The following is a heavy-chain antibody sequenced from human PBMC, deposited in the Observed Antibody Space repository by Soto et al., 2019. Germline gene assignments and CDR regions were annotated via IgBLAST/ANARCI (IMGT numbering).Heavy chain of an antibody. CDR3: VRDRDFYRDMGHADL. J-gene: IGHJ4*01. Sequence: GGSLRLSCEASGFTISGCSMNWVRQAPGKGLEWLAYITIRTGNILYADSVRGRFTISADNAENSVFLQMNSLRDEDTAVYFCVRDRDFYRDMGHADLWGQGNLVTVSS. CDR2: ITIRTGNI. D-gene: IGHD1-26*01. CDR1: GFTISGCS. V-gene: IGHV3-48*02.